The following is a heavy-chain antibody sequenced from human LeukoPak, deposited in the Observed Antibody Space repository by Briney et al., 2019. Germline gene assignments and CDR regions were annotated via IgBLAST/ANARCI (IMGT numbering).Heavy chain of an antibody. D-gene: IGHD6-13*01. V-gene: IGHV3-64*01. J-gene: IGHJ4*02. CDR2: ISSNGGST. CDR1: GYTFTGYY. CDR3: ARDLGIGYSSSSPSGY. Sequence: VASVKVSCKASGYTFTGYYMHWVRQAPGKGLEYVSAISSNGGSTYYANSVKGRFTISRDNSKNTLYLQMGSLRAEDMAVYYCARDLGIGYSSSSPSGYWGQGTLVTVSS.